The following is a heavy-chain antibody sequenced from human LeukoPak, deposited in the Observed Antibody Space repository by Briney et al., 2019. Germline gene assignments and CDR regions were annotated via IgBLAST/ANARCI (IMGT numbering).Heavy chain of an antibody. D-gene: IGHD6-13*01. CDR1: GGSTSSYY. J-gene: IGHJ5*02. CDR3: ARGPSWGYSSSWYWFDP. CDR2: IYTSGST. Sequence: PSETLSLTSTVSGGSTSSYYWSWIRHPARKGREWMGRIYTSGSTNYNPSLKSRVTMSVDTSKNQFSLKLSSVTAADTAVYYCARGPSWGYSSSWYWFDPWGQGTLVTVSS. V-gene: IGHV4-4*07.